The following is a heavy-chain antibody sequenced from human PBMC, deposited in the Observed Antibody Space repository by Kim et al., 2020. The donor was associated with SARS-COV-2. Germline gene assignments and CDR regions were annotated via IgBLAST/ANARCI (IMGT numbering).Heavy chain of an antibody. V-gene: IGHV4-34*01. J-gene: IGHJ6*02. D-gene: IGHD5-18*01. Sequence: LKSRVTISLDTSKNQFSLKLTSVPAADTAVYYCARVRRIYSYGYPLGMDVWGQGTTVTVSS. CDR3: ARVRRIYSYGYPLGMDV.